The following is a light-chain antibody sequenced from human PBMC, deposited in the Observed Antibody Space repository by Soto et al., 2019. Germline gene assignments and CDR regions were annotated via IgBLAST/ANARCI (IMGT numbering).Light chain of an antibody. CDR3: QQYASSPALT. Sequence: DIVLTQSPGTLSLSPGERATLSCRASQSVSSNYLAWYQHRPGQAPRLLIYGASSRATGIPDRFSGSGFGTDFTLTINRLEPEDFAVYYCQQYASSPALTFGGGTKVEIK. V-gene: IGKV3-20*01. J-gene: IGKJ4*01. CDR2: GAS. CDR1: QSVSSNY.